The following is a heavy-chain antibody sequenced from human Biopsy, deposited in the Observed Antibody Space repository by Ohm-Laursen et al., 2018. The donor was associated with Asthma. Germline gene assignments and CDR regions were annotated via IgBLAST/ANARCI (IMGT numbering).Heavy chain of an antibody. CDR1: GGTFNTYV. D-gene: IGHD2-2*01. J-gene: IGHJ4*02. V-gene: IGHV1-69*13. Sequence: ASVKVSCKSLGGTFNTYVIGWVRQAPGPGVEWMGGINSVFGTTTYPQKFQDRVTITADDSTSTVYMELSSLRSEDTAVYYCARKAGSCISRTCYSLDFWGQGTLVTVSS. CDR3: ARKAGSCISRTCYSLDF. CDR2: INSVFGTT.